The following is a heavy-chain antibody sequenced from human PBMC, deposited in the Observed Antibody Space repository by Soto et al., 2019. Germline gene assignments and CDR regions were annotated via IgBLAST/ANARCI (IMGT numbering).Heavy chain of an antibody. V-gene: IGHV4-4*02. CDR1: GGSLSSTHW. CDR2: IYHTGST. J-gene: IGHJ5*02. Sequence: QVQLQESGPGLVKPSGTLSLTCAVSGGSLSSTHWWSWVRQPPRKGLECIGDIYHTGSTNYNPSLKSRVTISVDKSNNQFSRNLSSVTAADTAVYYCARDPYYYGSGDKGGFDPWGQGTLVIVSS. D-gene: IGHD3-10*01. CDR3: ARDPYYYGSGDKGGFDP.